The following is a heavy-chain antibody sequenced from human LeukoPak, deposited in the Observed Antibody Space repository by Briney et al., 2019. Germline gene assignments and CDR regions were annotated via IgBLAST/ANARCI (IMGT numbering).Heavy chain of an antibody. CDR3: ARVTGYVIEDYFDY. CDR2: IYHSGST. V-gene: IGHV4-38-2*02. J-gene: IGHJ4*02. D-gene: IGHD3-22*01. Sequence: SETLSLTCTVSDYSITRGYYWAWIRQPPGKGLEWIGTIYHSGSTYSNPSLKSRVTISVDTSKNQFSLKLRSVTAADTAVYYCARVTGYVIEDYFDYWGQGTLVTVSS. CDR1: DYSITRGYY.